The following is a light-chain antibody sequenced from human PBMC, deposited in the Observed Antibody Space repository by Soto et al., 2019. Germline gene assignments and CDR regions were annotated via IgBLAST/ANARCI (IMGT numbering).Light chain of an antibody. V-gene: IGKV3-15*01. J-gene: IGKJ5*01. Sequence: EISITLSPATXPVPLQERATRSCRASQSVGRKLAWFQKKPGQDQXLXXXGSSTRDNGVQDRFSGTGSGEDLTLTISKRKYEDFGGYYCQQYNKGRRITFGEGTRLEI. CDR3: QQYNKGRRIT. CDR2: GSS. CDR1: QSVGRK.